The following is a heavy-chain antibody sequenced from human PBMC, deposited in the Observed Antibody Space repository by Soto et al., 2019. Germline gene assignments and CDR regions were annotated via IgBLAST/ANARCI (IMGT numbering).Heavy chain of an antibody. D-gene: IGHD5-12*01. CDR1: GGSITSGDYS. V-gene: IGHV4-30-4*01. CDR3: ARGDYSGYDFAY. J-gene: IGHJ4*02. CDR2: IHHSGST. Sequence: KTSETLSLTCTVSGGSITSGDYSWTWIRQTPGKGLEWIGYIHHSGSTYYNPSLRSRITISVDRSKNQFSLKVHSVTAADTAVYFCARGDYSGYDFAYWGQGTQVTVSS.